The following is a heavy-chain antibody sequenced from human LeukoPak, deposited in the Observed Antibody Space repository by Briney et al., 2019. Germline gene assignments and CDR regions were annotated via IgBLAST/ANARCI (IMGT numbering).Heavy chain of an antibody. Sequence: GGSLRLSCAASGFSFSGYAINWVRQTPGKGLEWVSYISYNSETTHYADSVKGRFTISRDNAQNSLYLQMHSLRAEDTAVYYCTRSADGAFDNWGPGTMVTVSS. D-gene: IGHD5-24*01. V-gene: IGHV3-48*04. J-gene: IGHJ3*02. CDR1: GFSFSGYA. CDR3: TRSADGAFDN. CDR2: ISYNSETT.